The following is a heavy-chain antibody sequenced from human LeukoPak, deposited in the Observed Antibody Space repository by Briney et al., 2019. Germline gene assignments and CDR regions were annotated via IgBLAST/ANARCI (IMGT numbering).Heavy chain of an antibody. V-gene: IGHV3-48*04. D-gene: IGHD3-3*01. CDR2: ISSSGSTI. J-gene: IGHJ4*02. CDR1: GFTFSSYG. CDR3: ARTRFLESGY. Sequence: GGSLRLSCAASGFTFSSYGMHWVRQAPGKGLEWVSYISSSGSTIYYADSVKGRFTISRDNAKNSLYLQMNSLRAEDTAVYYCARTRFLESGYWGQGTLVTVSS.